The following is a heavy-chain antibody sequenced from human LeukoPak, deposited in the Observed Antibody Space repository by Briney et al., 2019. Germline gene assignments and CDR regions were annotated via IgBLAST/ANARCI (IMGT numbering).Heavy chain of an antibody. J-gene: IGHJ3*02. V-gene: IGHV1-24*01. CDR1: GYTLTELS. CDR2: FDPEDGET. CDR3: ATGGNSVNDAFDI. Sequence: ASVKVSCKVSGYTLTELSMHWVRQAPGKGLEWMRGFDPEDGETIYAQKFQGRVTMTEDTSTDTAYMELSSLRSEDTAVYYCATGGNSVNDAFDIWGQGTMVTVSS. D-gene: IGHD4-23*01.